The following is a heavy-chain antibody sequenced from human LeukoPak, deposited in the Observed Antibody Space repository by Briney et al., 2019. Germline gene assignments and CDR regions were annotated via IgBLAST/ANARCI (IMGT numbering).Heavy chain of an antibody. D-gene: IGHD3-22*01. V-gene: IGHV3-30*02. J-gene: IGHJ4*02. CDR1: GFTFSSYW. CDR2: TRYDGNNK. CDR3: ARRMSYYDSSATDY. Sequence: PGGSLRVSCAASGFTFSSYWMHWVRQAPGKGLEWVTFTRYDGNNKYYADSVKGRFTISRDNSKNTLYLQMSSLRPEDTAVYYCARRMSYYDSSATDYWGQGTLVTVSS.